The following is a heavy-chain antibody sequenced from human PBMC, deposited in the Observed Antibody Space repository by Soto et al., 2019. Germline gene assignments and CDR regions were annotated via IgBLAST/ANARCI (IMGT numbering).Heavy chain of an antibody. V-gene: IGHV1-18*01. CDR3: PRILASYDYYYDSSGYYYYYGMDV. D-gene: IGHD3-22*01. Sequence: ASVKVSCKASGYTFTSYGISWVRQAPGQGLEWMGWISAYNGNTNYAQKLQGRVTMTTDTSTSTAYMELRSRRTDGTAVYYCPRILASYDYYYDSSGYYYYYGMDVWGQGTTVTVSS. CDR2: ISAYNGNT. J-gene: IGHJ6*02. CDR1: GYTFTSYG.